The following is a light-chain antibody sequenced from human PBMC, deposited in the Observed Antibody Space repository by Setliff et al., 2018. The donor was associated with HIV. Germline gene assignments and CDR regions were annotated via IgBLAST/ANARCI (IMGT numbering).Light chain of an antibody. CDR3: CSYAGSSTLV. J-gene: IGLJ2*01. Sequence: QSALTQPASVSGSPGQSITISCTGTSSDVGGYNFVSWYQQHPGKAPKLMIYEVSKRPSGVSNRFSGSKSGNTASLTISGLQAEDEADYYCCSYAGSSTLVFGGGTKVTVL. V-gene: IGLV2-23*02. CDR1: SSDVGGYNF. CDR2: EVS.